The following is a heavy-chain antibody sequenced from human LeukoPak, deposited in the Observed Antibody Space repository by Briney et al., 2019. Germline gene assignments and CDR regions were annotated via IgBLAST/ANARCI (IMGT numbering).Heavy chain of an antibody. J-gene: IGHJ4*02. Sequence: PWGSLRLSCAASGFTFSDAWMSWVRQAPGKGLEWVGRIKSKTDDGTTDYAAPVKGRFTISRDNSKNTLYLQMNSLRAEDTAMYYCAKDSGSSNSWYALGALDYWGQGTLVTVSS. CDR3: AKDSGSSNSWYALGALDY. D-gene: IGHD6-13*01. V-gene: IGHV3-15*01. CDR2: IKSKTDDGTT. CDR1: GFTFSDAW.